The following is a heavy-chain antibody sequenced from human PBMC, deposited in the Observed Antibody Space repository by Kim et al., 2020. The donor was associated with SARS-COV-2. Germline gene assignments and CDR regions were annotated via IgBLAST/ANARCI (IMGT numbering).Heavy chain of an antibody. D-gene: IGHD1-26*01. CDR2: ISCNSSSI. J-gene: IGHJ4*02. CDR1: GFTFDDYA. Sequence: GGSLRLSCAASGFTFDDYAMHWVRQAPGKGLEWVSGISCNSSSIDYADSVKGRFTISRDNAKNSLYLQMNRLRAEDTALYYCAKSGTDRANSVPYFDYWGQGTLVTVSS. V-gene: IGHV3-9*01. CDR3: AKSGTDRANSVPYFDY.